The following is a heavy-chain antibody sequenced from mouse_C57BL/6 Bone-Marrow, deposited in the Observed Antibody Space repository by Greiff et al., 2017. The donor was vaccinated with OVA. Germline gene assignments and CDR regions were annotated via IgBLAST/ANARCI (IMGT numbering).Heavy chain of an antibody. Sequence: QVQLKQPGAELVKPGASVKLSCKASGYTFTSYWMQWVKQRPGQGLEWIGEIDPSDSYTNYNQKFKGKATLTVDTSSSTAYMQLSSLTSEDSAVYYCARGYGYDDYWGQGTTLTVSS. D-gene: IGHD2-2*01. CDR1: GYTFTSYW. CDR2: IDPSDSYT. J-gene: IGHJ2*01. CDR3: ARGYGYDDY. V-gene: IGHV1-50*01.